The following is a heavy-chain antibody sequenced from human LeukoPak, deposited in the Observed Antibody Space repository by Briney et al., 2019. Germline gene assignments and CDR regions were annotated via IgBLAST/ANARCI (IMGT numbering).Heavy chain of an antibody. CDR3: ARAGRGYSGYGSWFDP. CDR1: GGSISSYY. CDR2: IYYSGST. D-gene: IGHD5-12*01. J-gene: IGHJ5*02. V-gene: IGHV4-59*08. Sequence: TSETLSLTCTVSGGSISSYYWSWIRQPPGKGLEWIGYIYYSGSTNYNPSLKSRVTISVDTSKNQFSLKLSSVTAADTAVYYCARAGRGYSGYGSWFDPWGQGTLVTVSS.